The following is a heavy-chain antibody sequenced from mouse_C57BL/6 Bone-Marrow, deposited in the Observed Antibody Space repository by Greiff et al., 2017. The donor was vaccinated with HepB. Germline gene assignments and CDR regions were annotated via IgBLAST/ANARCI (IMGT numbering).Heavy chain of an antibody. CDR1: GFTFSSYA. D-gene: IGHD1-1*01. V-gene: IGHV5-4*01. CDR3: ARDHYGSPWFAY. CDR2: ISDGGSYT. Sequence: EVKLVESGGGLVKPGGSLKLSCAASGFTFSSYAMSWVRQTPEKRLEWVATISDGGSYTYYPDNVKGRFTISRDNAKNNLYLQMSHLKAEDTAMYYCARDHYGSPWFAYWGQGTLVTVSA. J-gene: IGHJ3*01.